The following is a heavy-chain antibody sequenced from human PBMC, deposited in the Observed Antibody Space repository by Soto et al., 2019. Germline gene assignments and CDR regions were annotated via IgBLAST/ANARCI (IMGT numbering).Heavy chain of an antibody. CDR2: INAGDGNT. J-gene: IGHJ6*01. CDR3: ARGTFPLLYTYYYFGMAV. D-gene: IGHD1-1*01. CDR1: GYTFTNYA. Sequence: QVQLVQSGAEEKKPGASVKVSCKASGYTFTNYAIHWVRQAPGQRLEWMGWINAGDGNTRYSQKFQGRVTITRDTXAXTXXMELSSLRSEDTAVYYCARGTFPLLYTYYYFGMAVWGQGTTVTVSS. V-gene: IGHV1-3*05.